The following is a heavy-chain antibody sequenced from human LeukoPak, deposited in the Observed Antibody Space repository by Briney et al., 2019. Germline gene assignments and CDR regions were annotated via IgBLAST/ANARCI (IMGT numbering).Heavy chain of an antibody. CDR1: GYRLTELA. CDR3: AAFYYDSSRFSYYFDY. D-gene: IGHD3-22*01. CDR2: FDPEVGET. Sequence: ASVKVSCKASGYRLTELAMHWVRQAPGKGLERMGGFDPEVGETLYAQKFQGRVTMTEDTSTDTAYMELSSLKSEDTAVYFCAAFYYDSSRFSYYFDYWGQGTLVTVSS. V-gene: IGHV1-24*01. J-gene: IGHJ4*02.